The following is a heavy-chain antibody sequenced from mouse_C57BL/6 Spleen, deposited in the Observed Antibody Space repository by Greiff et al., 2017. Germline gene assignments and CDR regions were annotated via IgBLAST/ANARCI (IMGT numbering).Heavy chain of an antibody. J-gene: IGHJ2*01. Sequence: VQLQQPGAELVKPGASVKLSCKASGYTFTSYWMHWVKQRPGQGLEWIGMIHPDSGSTNYNEKFKSKATLTVDKSSSTAYMQLSSLTSEDTAVYYCAREEITTVVATNFDYWGQGTTLTVSS. CDR3: AREEITTVVATNFDY. D-gene: IGHD1-1*01. V-gene: IGHV1-64*01. CDR2: IHPDSGST. CDR1: GYTFTSYW.